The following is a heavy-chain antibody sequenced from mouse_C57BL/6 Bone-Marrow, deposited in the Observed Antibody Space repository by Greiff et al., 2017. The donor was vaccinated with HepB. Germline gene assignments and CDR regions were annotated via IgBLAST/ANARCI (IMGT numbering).Heavy chain of an antibody. Sequence: VKLVESGPGLVQPSQSLSITCTVSGFSLTSYGVHWVRQSPGKGLEWLGVIWRGGSTDYNAAFMSRLSITKDNSKSQVFFKMNSLQADDTAIYYCAKHNYYGSSYNYYAMDYWGQGTSVTVSS. CDR2: IWRGGST. CDR3: AKHNYYGSSYNYYAMDY. J-gene: IGHJ4*01. V-gene: IGHV2-5*01. CDR1: GFSLTSYG. D-gene: IGHD1-1*01.